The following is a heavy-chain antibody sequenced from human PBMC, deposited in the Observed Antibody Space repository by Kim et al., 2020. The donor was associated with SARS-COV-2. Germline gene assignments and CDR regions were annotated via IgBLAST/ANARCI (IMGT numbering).Heavy chain of an antibody. CDR1: GFTFSDYY. D-gene: IGHD3-22*01. CDR2: MSTSGSTI. Sequence: GGSLRLSCAASGFTFSDYYMSWIRQAPGKGLEWVSYMSTSGSTIYYADSVKGRFTISRDNAKNSLYLHMNGLGAEDAAVYYCARLAVGVRMIVVVMTPNYYYYMDVWGKGTTVTVSS. V-gene: IGHV3-11*01. CDR3: ARLAVGVRMIVVVMTPNYYYYMDV. J-gene: IGHJ6*03.